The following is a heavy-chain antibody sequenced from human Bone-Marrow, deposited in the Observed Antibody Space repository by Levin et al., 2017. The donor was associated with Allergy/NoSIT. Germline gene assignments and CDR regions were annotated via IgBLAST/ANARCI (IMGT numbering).Heavy chain of an antibody. V-gene: IGHV3-74*01. Sequence: PGGSLRLSCAAXXXXGRGNWREWGRQSPGKGLVWVSRINSDGSSTSYADSVKGRFTISRDNAKNTLYLQMNSLRAEDTAVYYCAREDSSGWYLYFDYWGQGTLVTVSS. J-gene: IGHJ4*02. CDR1: XXXGRGNW. D-gene: IGHD6-19*01. CDR3: AREDSSGWYLYFDY. CDR2: INSDGSST.